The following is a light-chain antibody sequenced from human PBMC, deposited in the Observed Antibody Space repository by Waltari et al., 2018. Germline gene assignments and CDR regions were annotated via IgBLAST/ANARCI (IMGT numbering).Light chain of an antibody. Sequence: QTVVTQEPSLSVSPGGTVTLTCTLSSGSLSTTSYATWYQQNPGQAPRTLVYKGNSRSSGVPDRFSGSILGNKAALTITGAQADDECDYYCSLYMGSGIWVFGGGTKLTVL. V-gene: IGLV8-61*01. CDR1: SGSLSTTSY. CDR3: SLYMGSGIWV. CDR2: KGN. J-gene: IGLJ3*02.